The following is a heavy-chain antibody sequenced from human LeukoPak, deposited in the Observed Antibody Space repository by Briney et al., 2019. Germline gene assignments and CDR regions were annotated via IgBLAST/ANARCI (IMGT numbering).Heavy chain of an antibody. Sequence: SETLSLTCAVYGGSFSGYYWSWIRQPPGKGLEWIGEINHSGSTNYNPSLKSRVTISVDTSKNQFSLKLSSVTAADTAVYYCARTHYGSGSSNNWFDPWGQGTLVTVSS. D-gene: IGHD3-10*01. J-gene: IGHJ5*02. V-gene: IGHV4-34*01. CDR1: GGSFSGYY. CDR3: ARTHYGSGSSNNWFDP. CDR2: INHSGST.